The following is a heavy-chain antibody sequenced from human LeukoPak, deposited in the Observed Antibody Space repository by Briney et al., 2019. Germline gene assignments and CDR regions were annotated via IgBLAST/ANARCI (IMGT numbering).Heavy chain of an antibody. D-gene: IGHD3-22*01. V-gene: IGHV5-51*01. CDR1: GYNFTNYW. CDR3: ARPNITYYYDSSGYDGFDV. J-gene: IGHJ3*01. Sequence: GESLKISCKGSGYNFTNYWIAWVRQRPGKGLEWMGIIYPNDSDTRYGPSFQGHVSISADKSINTTYLKWSSLKASDTAMYFCARPNITYYYDSSGYDGFDVWGQGTMVTVSS. CDR2: IYPNDSDT.